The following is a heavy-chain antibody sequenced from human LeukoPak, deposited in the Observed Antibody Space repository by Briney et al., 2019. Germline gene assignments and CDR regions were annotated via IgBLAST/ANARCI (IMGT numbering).Heavy chain of an antibody. D-gene: IGHD3-10*01. CDR3: ARAPDYYGSGPMDV. Sequence: PSETLSHTCTVPGGSISSYYWSWIRQPPGKGLEWNGYIYYSGSTNYNPSLKSRVTISVDTSKNQFSLKLSSVTAADTAVYYCARAPDYYGSGPMDVWGQGTTVTVSS. CDR1: GGSISSYY. CDR2: IYYSGST. J-gene: IGHJ6*02. V-gene: IGHV4-59*01.